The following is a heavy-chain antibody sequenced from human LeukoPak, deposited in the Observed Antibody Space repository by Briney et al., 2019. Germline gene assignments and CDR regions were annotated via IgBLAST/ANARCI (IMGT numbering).Heavy chain of an antibody. V-gene: IGHV4-4*07. CDR3: AREKSVTGSPYYFDY. Sequence: SETLSLTCTVSGGSITYYFWNWIRQPAGKGLEWIGRIYTNENTNHNPSLKSRVTMSVDTSKNQFSLKLNSVTAADTAVYYCAREKSVTGSPYYFDYWGQGTLVTVSS. D-gene: IGHD3-9*01. CDR2: IYTNENT. J-gene: IGHJ4*02. CDR1: GGSITYYF.